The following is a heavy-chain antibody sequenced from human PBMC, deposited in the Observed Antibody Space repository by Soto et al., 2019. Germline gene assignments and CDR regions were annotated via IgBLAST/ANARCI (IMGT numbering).Heavy chain of an antibody. CDR1: GFTFSSYA. CDR2: IRGSGGST. D-gene: IGHD3-22*01. V-gene: IGHV3-23*01. CDR3: ARIPLYDSSGYYAPHFDY. J-gene: IGHJ4*02. Sequence: GGSLRLSCAASGFTFSSYAMSWVRQAPGKGLEWVSAIRGSGGSTYYGDSVKGRFTISRDNSKNSLYLQMNSLRAEDTAVYYCARIPLYDSSGYYAPHFDYWGQGALVTVSS.